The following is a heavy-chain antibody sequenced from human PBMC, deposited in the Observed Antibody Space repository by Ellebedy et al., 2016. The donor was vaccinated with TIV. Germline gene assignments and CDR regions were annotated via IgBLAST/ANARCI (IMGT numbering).Heavy chain of an antibody. CDR2: INQGGSET. D-gene: IGHD5-12*01. CDR3: ASAARGSGAYESF. V-gene: IGHV3-7*01. CDR1: GFTFSRFW. Sequence: GESLKISCAASGFTFSRFWMAWVRQAPGKELEWVATINQGGSETYYVDSVKGRFTISRDNSKNSLYLQMNSLRADDTALYYCASAARGSGAYESFWGQGTLVTVSS. J-gene: IGHJ4*02.